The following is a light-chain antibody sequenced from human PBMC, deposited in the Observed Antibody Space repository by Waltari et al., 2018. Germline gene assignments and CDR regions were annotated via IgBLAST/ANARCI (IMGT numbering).Light chain of an antibody. J-gene: IGLJ2*01. V-gene: IGLV3-1*01. CDR1: KLGDKD. Sequence: SYELTQPPSVSVSPGQTATITCSGDKLGDKDVCWYQQKPGQSHVVVIYQNTKRPSGIPERFSGSNSENTATLTISGTQAMDEADYYCQAWATGTDVIFGGGTKVTVL. CDR3: QAWATGTDVI. CDR2: QNT.